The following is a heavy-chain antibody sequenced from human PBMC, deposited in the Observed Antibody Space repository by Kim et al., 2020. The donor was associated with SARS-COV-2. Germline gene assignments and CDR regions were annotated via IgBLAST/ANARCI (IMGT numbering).Heavy chain of an antibody. CDR2: IWYDGSNK. CDR1: GFTFSSYG. CDR3: AANYGDYGYYYYGMDV. V-gene: IGHV3-33*01. D-gene: IGHD4-17*01. J-gene: IGHJ6*02. Sequence: GGSLRLSCAASGFTFSSYGMHWVRQAPGKGLEWVAVIWYDGSNKYYADSVKGGFTISRDNSKNTLYLQMNSLRAEDTAVYYCAANYGDYGYYYYGMDVWGQGTTVTVSS.